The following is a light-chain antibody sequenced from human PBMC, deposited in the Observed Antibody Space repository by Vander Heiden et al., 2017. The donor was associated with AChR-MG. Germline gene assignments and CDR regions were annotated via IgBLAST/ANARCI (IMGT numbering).Light chain of an antibody. CDR3: HQYNSYWKLT. V-gene: IGKV1-5*03. CDR1: QSISSW. J-gene: IGKJ1*01. Sequence: DIQMTQSPSTLSASVGDRVTITCRASQSISSWLAWYQQKPGKAPKLLIYKASSLESGVPSRFSGSGSGTEFTLTISSLQPDDFASYYCHQYNSYWKLTFGPGTKVEIK. CDR2: KAS.